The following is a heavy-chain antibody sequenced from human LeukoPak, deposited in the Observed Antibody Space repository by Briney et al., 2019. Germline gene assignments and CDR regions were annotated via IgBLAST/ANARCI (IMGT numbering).Heavy chain of an antibody. V-gene: IGHV3-9*01. Sequence: GGSLRLSCAASGFTFDDYAMHWVRHAPGEGLEGVSGINWNSGSIVYADSVKGRFTISRDNAKNSLYLQMNSLRAEDSALYYCAKGYSSLGSHSSFDYWGQGTLGTVSS. J-gene: IGHJ4*02. CDR1: GFTFDDYA. D-gene: IGHD1-26*01. CDR3: AKGYSSLGSHSSFDY. CDR2: INWNSGSI.